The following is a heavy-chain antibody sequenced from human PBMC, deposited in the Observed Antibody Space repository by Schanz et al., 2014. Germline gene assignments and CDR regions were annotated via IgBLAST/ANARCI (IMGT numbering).Heavy chain of an antibody. J-gene: IGHJ4*02. V-gene: IGHV1-69*02. Sequence: QVQLVQSGAEVKKPGSSVKVSCKASGGTFSSFGINWVRQAPGQGLEWMGRIIPILGIANYAQKFQGRVTITADKSTFTAYMDVSSLRSEDTAVYYCASSGAGYSSSWDFDSWGQGTLVTVSS. CDR2: IIPILGIA. CDR1: GGTFSSFG. D-gene: IGHD6-13*01. CDR3: ASSGAGYSSSWDFDS.